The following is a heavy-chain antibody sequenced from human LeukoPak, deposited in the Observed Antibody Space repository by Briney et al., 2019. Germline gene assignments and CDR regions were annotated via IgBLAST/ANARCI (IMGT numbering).Heavy chain of an antibody. Sequence: PSQTLSLTCTVSGGSISSGGYYWSWIRQHPGKCLEWIGYIYYSGSTYYNPSLKSRVTISVDTSKNQFSLKLSSVTAADTAVYYCARGGIAAAGHFDYWGQGTLVTVSS. CDR3: ARGGIAAAGHFDY. V-gene: IGHV4-31*03. D-gene: IGHD6-13*01. CDR1: GGSISSGGYY. J-gene: IGHJ4*02. CDR2: IYYSGST.